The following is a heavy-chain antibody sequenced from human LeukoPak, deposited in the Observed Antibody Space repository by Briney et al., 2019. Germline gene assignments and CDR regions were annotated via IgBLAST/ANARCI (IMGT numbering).Heavy chain of an antibody. J-gene: IGHJ4*02. CDR1: GFTFSNYA. CDR2: ISGSDGST. Sequence: PGGSLRLSCAASGFTFSNYAMSWVRQAPGKGLEWVSVISGSDGSTYYADSVKGRFTISRDNSKNTLYLQMNSLRAEDTAVYYCAKYTAYSTGWPSYWGQGTLVTVS. V-gene: IGHV3-23*01. D-gene: IGHD6-19*01. CDR3: AKYTAYSTGWPSY.